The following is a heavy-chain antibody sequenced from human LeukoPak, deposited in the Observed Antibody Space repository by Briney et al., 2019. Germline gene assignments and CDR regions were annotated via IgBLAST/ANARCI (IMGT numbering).Heavy chain of an antibody. CDR2: INPSGGST. V-gene: IGHV1-46*01. CDR1: GYTFTSYY. D-gene: IGHD3-3*01. J-gene: IGHJ6*02. CDR3: AREGFPPKISDFWSGLGPYYYYGMDV. Sequence: ASVKVSCKASGYTFTSYYMHWVRQAPGQGLEWMGIINPSGGSTSYTQKFQGRVTMTRDTSTSTVYMELSSLRSEDTAVYYCAREGFPPKISDFWSGLGPYYYYGMDVWGQGTTVTVSS.